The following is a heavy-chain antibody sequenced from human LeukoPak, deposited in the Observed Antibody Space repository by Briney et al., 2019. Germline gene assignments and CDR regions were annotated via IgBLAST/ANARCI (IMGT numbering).Heavy chain of an antibody. V-gene: IGHV4-39*07. CDR2: INHSGST. J-gene: IGHJ4*02. CDR3: AREGSYSRNFDY. CDR1: GGSISSSSYY. Sequence: SETLSLTCTVSGGSISSSSYYWGWIRQPPGKGPEWIGEINHSGSTNYNPSLKSRVTISVDTSKNQFSLKLSSVTAADTAVYYCAREGSYSRNFDYWGQGTLVTVSS. D-gene: IGHD1-26*01.